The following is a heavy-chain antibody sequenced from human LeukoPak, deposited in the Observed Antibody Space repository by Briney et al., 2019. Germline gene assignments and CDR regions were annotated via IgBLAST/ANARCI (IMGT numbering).Heavy chain of an antibody. V-gene: IGHV4-39*07. CDR1: GGSINSSTYF. CDR3: ARGRTYYYGSGSFNWFDP. CDR2: INHSGST. J-gene: IGHJ5*02. Sequence: PSETLSLTCTVSGGSINSSTYFWGWIRQPPGKGLEWIGEINHSGSTNYNPSLKSRVTISVDTSKNQFSLKLSSVTAADTAVYYCARGRTYYYGSGSFNWFDPWGQGTLVTVSS. D-gene: IGHD3-10*01.